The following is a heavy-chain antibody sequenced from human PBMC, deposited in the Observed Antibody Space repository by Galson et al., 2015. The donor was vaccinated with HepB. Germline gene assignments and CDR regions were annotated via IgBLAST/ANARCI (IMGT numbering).Heavy chain of an antibody. CDR3: ARTSAAGTVGDYGMDV. CDR1: GYTFTSYA. Sequence: SVKVSCKASGYTFTSYAMNWVRQAPGQGLEWMGWINTNTGNPTYAQGFTGRFVFSLDTSVSTAYLQISSLKAEDTAVYYCARTSAAGTVGDYGMDVWGQGTTVTVSS. V-gene: IGHV7-4-1*02. D-gene: IGHD6-13*01. CDR2: INTNTGNP. J-gene: IGHJ6*02.